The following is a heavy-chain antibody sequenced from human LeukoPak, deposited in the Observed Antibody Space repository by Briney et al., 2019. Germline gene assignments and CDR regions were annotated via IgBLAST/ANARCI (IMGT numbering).Heavy chain of an antibody. Sequence: QPGGSLRLSCAASGFTFSSYGMHWVRQAPGKGLEWVAVISYDGSNKYYADSVKGRFTISRDNFENTLYLQMNSLRAEDTAVYYCARGPTRRSFDYWGQGTLVTVSS. CDR3: ARGPTRRSFDY. V-gene: IGHV3-30*19. CDR2: ISYDGSNK. D-gene: IGHD1-14*01. J-gene: IGHJ4*02. CDR1: GFTFSSYG.